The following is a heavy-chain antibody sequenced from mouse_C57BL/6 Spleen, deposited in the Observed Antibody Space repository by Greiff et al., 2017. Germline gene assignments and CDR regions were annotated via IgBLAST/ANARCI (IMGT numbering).Heavy chain of an antibody. CDR1: GYTFTDYE. CDR3: TRRYGSSYFDY. Sequence: LQQSGAELVRPGASVTLSCKASGYTFTDYEMHWVKQTPVHGLEWIGAIDPETGGTAYNQKFKGKAILTADKSSSTAYMELRSLTSEDSAVYYCTRRYGSSYFDYWGQGTTLTVSS. V-gene: IGHV1-15*01. CDR2: IDPETGGT. D-gene: IGHD1-1*01. J-gene: IGHJ2*01.